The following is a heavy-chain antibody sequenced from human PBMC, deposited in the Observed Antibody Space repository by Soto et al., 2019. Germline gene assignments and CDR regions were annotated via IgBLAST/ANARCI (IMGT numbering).Heavy chain of an antibody. V-gene: IGHV3-53*01. D-gene: IGHD2-15*01. CDR2: IYSGDTT. CDR3: VRDCQGYCSGGSCCLPYGLDV. Sequence: GGSLRLSCAASGFTFSGSAMHWVRQAPGKGLEWVSVIYSGDTTYYADSVKGRFTICRDNTTNAVYRQMNSLRAEWTAVYYCVRDCQGYCSGGSCCLPYGLDVWGEVTTVTVPS. CDR1: GFTFSGSA. J-gene: IGHJ6*04.